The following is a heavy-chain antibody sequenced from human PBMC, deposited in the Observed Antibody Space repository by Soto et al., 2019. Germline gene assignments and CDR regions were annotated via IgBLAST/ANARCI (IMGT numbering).Heavy chain of an antibody. J-gene: IGHJ6*02. Sequence: ASVKVSCKASGYTFTGYYMRWVRQAPGQGLEWMGWINPNSGGTNYAQKFRGWVTMTRDTSISTAYMELSRLRSDDTAVYYCARGRLLDYYYYYGMDVWGQGTTVTVSS. CDR2: INPNSGGT. CDR3: ARGRLLDYYYYYGMDV. CDR1: GYTFTGYY. D-gene: IGHD5-18*01. V-gene: IGHV1-2*04.